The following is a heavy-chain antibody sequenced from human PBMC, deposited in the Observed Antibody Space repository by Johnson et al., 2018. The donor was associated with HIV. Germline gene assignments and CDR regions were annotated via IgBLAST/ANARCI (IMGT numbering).Heavy chain of an antibody. J-gene: IGHJ3*02. CDR3: ARGGIIHDAFDI. Sequence: VQLVESGGGVVQPGRSLRLSCAASGFTFSSYAIHWVRQAPGKGLQWVAIIWYDGSNKYYADSVKGRFTISRDNSKNTLYLQMSSLRAEDTAVYYCARGGIIHDAFDIWGQGTMVTVSS. D-gene: IGHD1-1*01. V-gene: IGHV3-30*04. CDR1: GFTFSSYA. CDR2: IWYDGSNK.